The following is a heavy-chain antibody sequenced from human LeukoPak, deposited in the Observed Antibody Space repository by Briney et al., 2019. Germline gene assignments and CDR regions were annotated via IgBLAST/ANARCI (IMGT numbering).Heavy chain of an antibody. V-gene: IGHV4-4*07. J-gene: IGHJ5*01. CDR1: GGSISSYY. D-gene: IGHD5-12*01. CDR3: ARVGYDVWFDS. Sequence: ASETLSLTCTVSGGSISSYYWSWIRQPAGKGLEWIGRIYTSGSTNYNPSLKSRVTMSVDTSKNQFSLKLSSVAAADTAVYYCARVGYDVWFDSWGQGTLVTVSS. CDR2: IYTSGST.